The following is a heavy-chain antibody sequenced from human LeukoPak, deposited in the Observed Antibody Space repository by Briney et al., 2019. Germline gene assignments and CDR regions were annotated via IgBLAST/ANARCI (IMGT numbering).Heavy chain of an antibody. CDR2: INHSGST. CDR3: ASPYYDFWSGYLNWFDP. Sequence: KASETLSLTCAVYGGSFSGYYWSWIRQPPGKGLEWIGEINHSGSTNYNPSLKSRVTISVDTSKNQFSLKLSSVTAADTAVHYCASPYYDFWSGYLNWFDPWGQGTLVTVSS. V-gene: IGHV4-34*01. J-gene: IGHJ5*02. D-gene: IGHD3-3*01. CDR1: GGSFSGYY.